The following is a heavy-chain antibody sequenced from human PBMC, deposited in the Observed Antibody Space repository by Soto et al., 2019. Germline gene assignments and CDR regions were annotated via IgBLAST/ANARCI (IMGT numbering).Heavy chain of an antibody. CDR3: AKDRFYGSGSYTVFDY. J-gene: IGHJ4*02. CDR2: INSTSNTI. CDR1: GFTFSVYS. D-gene: IGHD3-10*01. Sequence: GGSLRLSCAASGFTFSVYSMNWVRQAPGKGLEWVSYINSTSNTIYYADSVKGRFTTSRDNAKNSLYLQMNSLRTEDTAVYYCAKDRFYGSGSYTVFDYWGQGTLVTVSS. V-gene: IGHV3-48*01.